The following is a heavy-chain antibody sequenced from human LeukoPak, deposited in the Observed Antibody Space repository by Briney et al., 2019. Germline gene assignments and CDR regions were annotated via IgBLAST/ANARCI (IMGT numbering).Heavy chain of an antibody. D-gene: IGHD3-10*01. CDR2: IWYDGSYK. V-gene: IGHV3-33*01. Sequence: PGRSLGLSCTASGFIFNNYDMHWVRQAPGKGLEWVAVIWYDGSYKYYADSVKGRFTISRGNSKNTLYLQMNSLRAEDTAVYYCARERFRGVRVSDYWGQGTLVTVSS. CDR3: ARERFRGVRVSDY. J-gene: IGHJ4*02. CDR1: GFIFNNYD.